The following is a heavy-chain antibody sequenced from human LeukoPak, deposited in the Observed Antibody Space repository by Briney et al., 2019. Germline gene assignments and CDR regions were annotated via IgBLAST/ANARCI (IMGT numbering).Heavy chain of an antibody. Sequence: PGGSLRLSCAASGFSFRTYSMNWVRQAPGKGLEWVSSISPTSWTIYQADSVKSRFTVSRDNAKNSLLLQMNSLRAEDAAVYYCTRDAGQFVDHDVFDFWGQGTMVTVSS. D-gene: IGHD3-10*01. J-gene: IGHJ3*01. CDR1: GFSFRTYS. V-gene: IGHV3-21*01. CDR2: ISPTSWTI. CDR3: TRDAGQFVDHDVFDF.